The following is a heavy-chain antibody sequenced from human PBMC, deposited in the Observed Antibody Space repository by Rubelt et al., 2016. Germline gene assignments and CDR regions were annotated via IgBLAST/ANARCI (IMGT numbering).Heavy chain of an antibody. D-gene: IGHD3/OR15-3a*01. V-gene: IGHV3-74*01. Sequence: GKGLVWVSRISGDGSITNYVDSVKGRFTISRDSAKNTLNLQMNSLRAEDTAVYYCARDWTDKTLKGVDYWGQGTLVTVSS. CDR2: ISGDGSIT. J-gene: IGHJ4*02. CDR3: ARDWTDKTLKGVDY.